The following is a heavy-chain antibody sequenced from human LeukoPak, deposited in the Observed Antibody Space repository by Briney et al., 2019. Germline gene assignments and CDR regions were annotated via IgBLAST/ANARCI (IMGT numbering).Heavy chain of an antibody. CDR3: AREGVEGYCSGGSCPRFDAFDI. J-gene: IGHJ3*02. V-gene: IGHV3-53*01. D-gene: IGHD2-15*01. CDR1: GFTVSSNY. Sequence: GGSLRLSCAASGFTVSSNYMSWVRQAQGKGLEWVSVIYNGGSTYYADSVKGRFTISRDNSKNTLYLQMNSLRAEDTAVYYCAREGVEGYCSGGSCPRFDAFDIWGQGTMVTVSS. CDR2: IYNGGST.